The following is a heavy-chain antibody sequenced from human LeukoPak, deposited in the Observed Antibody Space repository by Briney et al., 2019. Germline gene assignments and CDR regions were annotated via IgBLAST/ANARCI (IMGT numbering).Heavy chain of an antibody. Sequence: SETLSLTCTVSGGSISSYYWSWIRQPPGKGLEWIGDIYYSGSTNYNPSLKSRVTMSVDTSKNQFSLKLSSVTAADTAVYYCARASGWYYYWGQGTLVTVSS. CDR3: ARASGWYYY. J-gene: IGHJ4*02. CDR1: GGSISSYY. D-gene: IGHD6-19*01. CDR2: IYYSGST. V-gene: IGHV4-59*01.